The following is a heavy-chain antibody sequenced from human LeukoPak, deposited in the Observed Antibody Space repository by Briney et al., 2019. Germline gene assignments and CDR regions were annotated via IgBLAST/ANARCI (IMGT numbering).Heavy chain of an antibody. J-gene: IGHJ4*02. CDR1: GYTFTSYY. CDR2: INPSGGST. V-gene: IGHV1-46*01. D-gene: IGHD4-23*01. Sequence: GASVKVPCKASGYTFTSYYMHWVRQAPGQGLEWMGIINPSGGSTSYAQKFQGRVTMTRDTSTSTVYMELSSLRSEDTAVYYCARVTFYGGNSEDFDYWGQGTLVTVSS. CDR3: ARVTFYGGNSEDFDY.